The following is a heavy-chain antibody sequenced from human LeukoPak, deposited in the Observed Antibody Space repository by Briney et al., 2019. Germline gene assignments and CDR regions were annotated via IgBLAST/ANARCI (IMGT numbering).Heavy chain of an antibody. J-gene: IGHJ5*02. CDR2: IRYDGSNK. D-gene: IGHD3-22*01. CDR1: GFTFSSYG. V-gene: IGHV3-30*02. Sequence: PGGSLRLPCAASGFTFSSYGMHWVRQAPGKGLEWVAFIRYDGSNKYYADSVKGRFTISRDNSKNTLYLQMNSLRAEDTAVYYCARDYYDPRGYNWFDPWGQGTLVTVSS. CDR3: ARDYYDPRGYNWFDP.